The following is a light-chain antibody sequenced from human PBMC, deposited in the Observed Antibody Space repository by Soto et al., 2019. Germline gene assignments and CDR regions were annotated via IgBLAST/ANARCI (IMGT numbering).Light chain of an antibody. CDR1: SGSIASNY. CDR3: QSYDSSKLVV. V-gene: IGLV6-57*04. Sequence: FMLTQPHSVSQSPGKTVTISCTRSSGSIASNYVQWYQQRPGSAPTTVIYEVNQRPSGVPDRFSGSIDSSSNSASLTISGLKTEDEADYYCQSYDSSKLVVFGGGTKLTVL. CDR2: EVN. J-gene: IGLJ2*01.